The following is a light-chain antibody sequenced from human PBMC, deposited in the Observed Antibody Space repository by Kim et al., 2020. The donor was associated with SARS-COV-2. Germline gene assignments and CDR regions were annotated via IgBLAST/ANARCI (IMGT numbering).Light chain of an antibody. Sequence: QSALTQPPSVSGSPGQSVTISCTGTSSDVGAYNRVSWYQQPPGTAPKLIIDEVTNRPSGVPDRFSGSKSDNTASLTISGLQAEDEAHYYCSSFTTSSTLVFDGGTQLTVL. CDR2: EVT. V-gene: IGLV2-18*02. CDR1: SSDVGAYNR. J-gene: IGLJ2*01. CDR3: SSFTTSSTLV.